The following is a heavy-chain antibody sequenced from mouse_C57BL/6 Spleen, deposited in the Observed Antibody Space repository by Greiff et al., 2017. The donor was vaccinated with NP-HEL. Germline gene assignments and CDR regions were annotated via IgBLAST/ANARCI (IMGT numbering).Heavy chain of an antibody. J-gene: IGHJ1*03. Sequence: EVQPQQSGAELVKPGASVKLSCTAAGSNIKDYYRHGVQQRTEQGPEWIGRIDPEDGETKYAPKFQGKATITADPSSTTAYLQLSSLTSEDTAVDYGASLYCCDSGGGDFDVWGKGTTVIVAA. CDR2: IDPEDGET. V-gene: IGHV14-2*01. D-gene: IGHD1-3*01. CDR1: GSNIKDYY. CDR3: ASLYCCDSGGGDFDV.